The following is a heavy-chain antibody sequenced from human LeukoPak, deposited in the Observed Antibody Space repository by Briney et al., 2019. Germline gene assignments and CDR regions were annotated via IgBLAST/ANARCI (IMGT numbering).Heavy chain of an antibody. D-gene: IGHD6-19*01. CDR3: ARDMKPASSSGGAG. CDR2: IYHSGNT. J-gene: IGHJ4*02. CDR1: GGSISSSRYY. Sequence: PSETLSLTCTVSGGSISSSRYYWGWIRQPPGKGLEWIGSIYHSGNTYYNPSLKSRVTISVDTSKNQFSLKLSSVTAADTAVYYCARDMKPASSSGGAGWGQGTLVTVSS. V-gene: IGHV4-39*07.